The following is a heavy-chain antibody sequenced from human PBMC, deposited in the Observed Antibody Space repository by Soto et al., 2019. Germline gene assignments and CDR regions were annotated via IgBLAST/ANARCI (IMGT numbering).Heavy chain of an antibody. V-gene: IGHV4-59*01. J-gene: IGHJ4*02. CDR3: AREGGGYYSADY. D-gene: IGHD1-26*01. Sequence: VQLQESGPGLVKPSETLSLTCTVSGGSISSYYWSWIRQPPGKGLEWIGYIYYSGSTYYNPSLKSRXSIXVXMSKNQFSLKLSSVTAADTAVYYCAREGGGYYSADYWGQGTLVTVSS. CDR1: GGSISSYY. CDR2: IYYSGST.